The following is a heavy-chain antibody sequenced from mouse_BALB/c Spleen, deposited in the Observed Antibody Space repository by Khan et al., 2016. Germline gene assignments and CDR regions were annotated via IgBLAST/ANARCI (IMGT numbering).Heavy chain of an antibody. CDR1: AYTFTNYG. J-gene: IGHJ2*01. CDR2: INTYTGEP. Sequence: QIQLVQSGPELKKPGETVKISCKASAYTFTNYGMNWVKQAPGKGLKWMGWINTYTGEPTYADDFKGRFAFSLETSASTAYLQLNNLKNEDTATXCGARLEGLRWGAFDYWGQGTTLTVSS. V-gene: IGHV9-3-1*01. D-gene: IGHD2-2*01. CDR3: ARLEGLRWGAFDY.